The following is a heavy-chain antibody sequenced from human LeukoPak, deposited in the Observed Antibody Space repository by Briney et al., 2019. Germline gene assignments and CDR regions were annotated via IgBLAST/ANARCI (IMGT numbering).Heavy chain of an antibody. CDR2: IYSGDST. CDR3: AGERSYYDSSGYYSPLDY. CDR1: GFTVSSNY. V-gene: IGHV3-53*01. J-gene: IGHJ4*02. D-gene: IGHD3-22*01. Sequence: GGSLRLSCAASGFTVSSNYMSWVRQAPGKGLEWVSVIYSGDSTYYADSVKGRFTISRDNSKNTLYLQMNSLRAEDTAVYYCAGERSYYDSSGYYSPLDYWGQGTLVTVSS.